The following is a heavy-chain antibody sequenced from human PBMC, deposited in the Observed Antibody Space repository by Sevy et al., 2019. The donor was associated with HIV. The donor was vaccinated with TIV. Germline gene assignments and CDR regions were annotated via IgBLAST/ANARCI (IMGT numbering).Heavy chain of an antibody. CDR2: FDPEDGET. CDR1: GYTLTELS. CDR3: ATTSGRGNDFDY. D-gene: IGHD2-15*01. Sequence: ASVKVSCKVSGYTLTELSMHWVRQAPGKGLEGMGGFDPEDGETIYAQKFQGRVTMTEDTSTDTAYMELSSLRSEDTAVYYCATTSGRGNDFDYWGQGTLVTVSS. V-gene: IGHV1-24*01. J-gene: IGHJ4*02.